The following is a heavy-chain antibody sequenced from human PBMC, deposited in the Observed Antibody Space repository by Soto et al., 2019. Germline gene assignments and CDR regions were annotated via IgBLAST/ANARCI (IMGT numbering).Heavy chain of an antibody. CDR1: GFTFSNYW. D-gene: IGHD5-12*01. Sequence: EVQLVESGGGLVQPGGSLRLSCAASGFTFSNYWMSWVRQAPGKGLEWVANINQDGSEKENVDSVKGRFTIARDNAKNAVHLQMNSRRAEDTAVYYCAGDVRGRATKYYFDCWGQGSLGTVAS. CDR2: INQDGSEK. J-gene: IGHJ4*02. V-gene: IGHV3-7*01. CDR3: AGDVRGRATKYYFDC.